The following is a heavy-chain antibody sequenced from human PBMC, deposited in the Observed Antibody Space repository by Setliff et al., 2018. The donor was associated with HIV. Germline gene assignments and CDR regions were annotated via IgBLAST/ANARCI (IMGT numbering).Heavy chain of an antibody. Sequence: ASVKVSCKASGYTFTNYGISWVRQAPGQGLEWMGWISAYNGNTNYAQKLQGRVTMTTDTSTSTAYMELRSLRSDDTAVYYCARVEAFGGVSYSYYYMDVWGKGTTVTVSS. CDR2: ISAYNGNT. CDR1: GYTFTNYG. CDR3: ARVEAFGGVSYSYYYMDV. J-gene: IGHJ6*03. D-gene: IGHD3-16*01. V-gene: IGHV1-18*01.